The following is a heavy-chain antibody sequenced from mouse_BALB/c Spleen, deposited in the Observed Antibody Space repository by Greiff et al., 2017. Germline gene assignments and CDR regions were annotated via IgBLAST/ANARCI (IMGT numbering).Heavy chain of an antibody. CDR2: INPYNDGT. CDR3: ARGGITTLYAMDY. J-gene: IGHJ4*01. V-gene: IGHV1-14*01. D-gene: IGHD2-4*01. Sequence: VHVKQSGPELVKPGASVKMSCKASGYTFTSYVMHWVKQKPGQGLEWIGYINPYNDGTKYNEKFKGKATLTSDKSSSTAYMELSSLTSEDSAVYYCARGGITTLYAMDYWGQGTSVTVSS. CDR1: GYTFTSYV.